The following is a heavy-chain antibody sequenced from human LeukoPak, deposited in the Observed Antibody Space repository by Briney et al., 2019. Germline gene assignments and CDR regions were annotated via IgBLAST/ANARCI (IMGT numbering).Heavy chain of an antibody. CDR2: ISPYRGGT. D-gene: IGHD2-2*01. Sequence: GASVKVSCKASGYTFTGYYIHWVRQAPGQGLEWMGWISPYRGGTKYAQTFQGRFTMTRDTSITTAYMELSGLRSDDTAVYYCARSEAEITSSCSACAEYFHHWGQGTLIIVSS. J-gene: IGHJ1*01. V-gene: IGHV1-2*02. CDR1: GYTFTGYY. CDR3: ARSEAEITSSCSACAEYFHH.